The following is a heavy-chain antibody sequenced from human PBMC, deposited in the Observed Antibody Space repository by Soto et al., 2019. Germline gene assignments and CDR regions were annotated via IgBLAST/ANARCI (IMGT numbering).Heavy chain of an antibody. CDR1: GGAFSGHA. V-gene: IGHV1-69*13. CDR3: ARDVPLNYYDGTFSYYALDV. J-gene: IGHJ6*02. Sequence: VKVSCKASGGAFSGHAISWLRQAPGQGLEWMGGIIPFFKGTNYAQKFQGRVTITADDSTSTAYMDLYSLRSEDTAVYYCARDVPLNYYDGTFSYYALDVWGQGTAVTVS. CDR2: IIPFFKGT. D-gene: IGHD3-16*01.